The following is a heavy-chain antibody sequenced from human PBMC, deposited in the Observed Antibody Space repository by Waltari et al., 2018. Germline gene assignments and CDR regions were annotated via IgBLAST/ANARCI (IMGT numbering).Heavy chain of an antibody. D-gene: IGHD1-20*01. J-gene: IGHJ4*02. CDR3: ARKRGAITGVTYYFDY. CDR2: VGGSGGRK. CDR1: GFTFNNYA. V-gene: IGHV3-23*01. Sequence: EVQLLESGGTLVQPGGSLRLSCAASGFTFNNYAMNWVRQAPGRGLGWDATVGGSGGRKYYADSVKGQFTSSRDNSKNTLYLQLNNLRGEDTAVYYCARKRGAITGVTYYFDYWGQGTLVTVSS.